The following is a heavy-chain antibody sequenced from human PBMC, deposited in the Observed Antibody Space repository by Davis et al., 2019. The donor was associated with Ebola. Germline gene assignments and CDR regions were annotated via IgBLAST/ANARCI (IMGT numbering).Heavy chain of an antibody. CDR3: AREKYALDV. CDR2: IQQSGTT. J-gene: IGHJ6*02. Sequence: PSETLSLTCAVSGGSMSSGSYSWTWIRQPPGKGLQWLGNIQQSGTTYYNPAVKGRLTRSIDRSKNQFSLSLTSVTAADTAVYYCAREKYALDVWGQGTTVTVSS. CDR1: GGSMSSGSYS. V-gene: IGHV4-30-2*01.